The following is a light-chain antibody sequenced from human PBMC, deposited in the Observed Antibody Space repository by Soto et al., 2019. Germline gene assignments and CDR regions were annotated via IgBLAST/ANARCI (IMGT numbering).Light chain of an antibody. CDR1: QSVSSY. CDR2: DAS. CDR3: QQYGDSPVT. Sequence: EIVMTQSPGTLSLSPGERATLSCRASQSVSSYLAWYQQKPGQAPRLLISDASDRATGIPDRFSGSGSGTDFTLTISRLVPEDFAVSYCQQYGDSPVTFGQGTKVEIK. V-gene: IGKV3-20*01. J-gene: IGKJ1*01.